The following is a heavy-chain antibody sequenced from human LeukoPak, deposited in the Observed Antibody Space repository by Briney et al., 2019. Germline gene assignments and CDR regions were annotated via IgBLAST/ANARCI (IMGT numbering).Heavy chain of an antibody. CDR2: IKSKIDGGTL. D-gene: IGHD3-3*01. Sequence: GGSLRLSCAASGFTFSNYAMSWVRQAPGKGLEWIGRIKSKIDGGTLDYAAPVKGRFTVSRDDSKDTLYLQMNSLRAEDTAVYYCAKASGGAIFGVVIIGYYFDYWGQGTLVTVSS. CDR3: AKASGGAIFGVVIIGYYFDY. CDR1: GFTFSNYA. J-gene: IGHJ4*02. V-gene: IGHV3-15*01.